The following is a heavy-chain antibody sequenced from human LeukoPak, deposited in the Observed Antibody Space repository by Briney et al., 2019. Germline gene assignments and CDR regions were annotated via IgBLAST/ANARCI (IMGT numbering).Heavy chain of an antibody. V-gene: IGHV3-23*01. CDR1: GFTFSSYA. D-gene: IGHD6-13*01. CDR2: ISGSGGST. Sequence: SGGSLRLSCAASGFTFSSYAMSWVRQAPGKGLEWVSAISGSGGSTYYADSVKGRFTISRDNSKNTLYLQMNSLRAEDTAAYYCAKAHERYSSSRYVETFDYWGQGTLVTVSS. J-gene: IGHJ4*02. CDR3: AKAHERYSSSRYVETFDY.